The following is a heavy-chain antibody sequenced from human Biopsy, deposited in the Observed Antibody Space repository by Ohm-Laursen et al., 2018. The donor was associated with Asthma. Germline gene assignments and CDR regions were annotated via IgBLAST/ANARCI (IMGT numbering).Heavy chain of an antibody. CDR3: ARAQDYYDSRGYYRSFDY. CDR1: YGSITSGGYY. CDR2: IYYSGST. J-gene: IGHJ4*02. Sequence: TLSLTCTVSYGSITSGGYYWTWIRQPPGKGLERIGFIYYSGSTYYNPSLKSRVSISIDTSKNQFSLKLSSVTAADTAVYYCARAQDYYDSRGYYRSFDYWGQGTLVTVSS. V-gene: IGHV4-31*03. D-gene: IGHD3-22*01.